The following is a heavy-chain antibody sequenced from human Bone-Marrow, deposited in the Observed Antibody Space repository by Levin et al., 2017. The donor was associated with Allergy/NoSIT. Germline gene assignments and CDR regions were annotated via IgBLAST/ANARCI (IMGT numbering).Heavy chain of an antibody. J-gene: IGHJ4*02. Sequence: KAGGSLRLSCAASGFTFSDYYLSWIRQAPGKGLEWVSYISSSGVNIYNADSVKGRFTISRDNAKNSLYLQLNSLRAEDTAVYYCARVRGRYCSGGTCSGFDYWGQGTLVTVSS. D-gene: IGHD2-15*01. CDR2: ISSSGVNI. CDR1: GFTFSDYY. CDR3: ARVRGRYCSGGTCSGFDY. V-gene: IGHV3-11*01.